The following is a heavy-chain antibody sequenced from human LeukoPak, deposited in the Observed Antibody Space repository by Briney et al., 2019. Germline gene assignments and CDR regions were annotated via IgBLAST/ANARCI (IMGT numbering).Heavy chain of an antibody. Sequence: GESLRLSCAASGFTFSSYWMSWVRQAPGKGLDWVANIKQDGSEKYYVDPVKGRFTISRDNAKNSLYLQMNSLRAEDTAVYYCARSGYCSGGSCYESDYWGQGTLVTVSS. V-gene: IGHV3-7*01. D-gene: IGHD2-15*01. CDR1: GFTFSSYW. CDR2: IKQDGSEK. J-gene: IGHJ4*02. CDR3: ARSGYCSGGSCYESDY.